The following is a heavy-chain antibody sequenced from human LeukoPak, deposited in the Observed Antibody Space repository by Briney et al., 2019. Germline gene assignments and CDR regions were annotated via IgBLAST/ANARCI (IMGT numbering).Heavy chain of an antibody. D-gene: IGHD7-27*01. CDR1: GGSISSGGYY. V-gene: IGHV4-31*03. CDR2: IYYSGST. J-gene: IGHJ4*02. Sequence: SETLSLTCTVSGGSISSGGYYWSWIRQHPGKGLEWIGYIYYSGSTYYNPSLKSRVTISVDTSKNQFSLKLSSVTAADTAVYYCARGGTGDGSQTFFDYWGQGTLVTVSS. CDR3: ARGGTGDGSQTFFDY.